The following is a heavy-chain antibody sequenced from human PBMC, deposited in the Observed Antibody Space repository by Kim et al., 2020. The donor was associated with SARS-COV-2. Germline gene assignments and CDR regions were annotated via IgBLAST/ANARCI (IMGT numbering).Heavy chain of an antibody. V-gene: IGHV4-34*12. J-gene: IGHJ5*02. Sequence: SETLSLTCAVYDGSFSGYFWTWTRQTPGKGLEWIGEIIHNGRTNYNPSLQSRVTISVDKSKNQFSLKLSSVTAADTAVYYCARRGRKGSGDRGFWLDPWG. D-gene: IGHD2-15*01. CDR2: IIHNGRT. CDR3: ARRGRKGSGDRGFWLDP. CDR1: DGSFSGYF.